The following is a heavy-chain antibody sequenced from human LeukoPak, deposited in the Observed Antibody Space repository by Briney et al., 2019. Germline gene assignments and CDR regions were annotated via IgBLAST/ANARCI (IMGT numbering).Heavy chain of an antibody. CDR3: AREATVLLWFGEIAYFDY. CDR1: GGSISSGSYY. CDR2: IYTSGST. J-gene: IGHJ4*02. D-gene: IGHD3-10*01. V-gene: IGHV4-61*02. Sequence: SQTLSLTCTVSGGSISSGSYYWSWIRQPAGKGLEWIGRIYTSGSTNYNPSLKSRVTISVDTSKNQFSLKLSSVTAADTAVYYCAREATVLLWFGEIAYFDYWGQGTLVTVSS.